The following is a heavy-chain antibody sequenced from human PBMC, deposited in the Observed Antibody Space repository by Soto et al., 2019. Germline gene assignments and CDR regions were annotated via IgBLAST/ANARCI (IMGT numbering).Heavy chain of an antibody. CDR1: GFTFSSFA. J-gene: IGHJ3*02. CDR2: ISGSGGST. V-gene: IGHV3-23*01. CDR3: AKAFSSSWYDDAFDT. D-gene: IGHD6-13*01. Sequence: EVQLLESGGGLVQPGGSLRLSCAASGFTFSSFAMNWVRQAPGKGLEWVSAISGSGGSTYYADSVKGRFTISRDNSKSTLYLQMSTLRAEDTAVYYCAKAFSSSWYDDAFDTWGQGTMVTVSS.